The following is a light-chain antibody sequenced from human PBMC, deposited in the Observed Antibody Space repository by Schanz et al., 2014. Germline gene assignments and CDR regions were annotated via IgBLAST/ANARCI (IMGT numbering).Light chain of an antibody. CDR3: ASYAGSGNEV. J-gene: IGLJ2*01. V-gene: IGLV2-8*01. CDR1: SSDVGGYNY. Sequence: QSALTQPASVSGSPGQSITISCTGTSSDVGGYNYVSWYQQHPGKAPKLMIYEVNKRPSGVPDRFSGSKSGNTASLTVSGLQAEDEADYYCASYAGSGNEVFGGGTKLTVL. CDR2: EVN.